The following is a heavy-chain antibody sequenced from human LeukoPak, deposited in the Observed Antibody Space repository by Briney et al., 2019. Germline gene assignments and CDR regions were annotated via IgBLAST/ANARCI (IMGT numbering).Heavy chain of an antibody. D-gene: IGHD2-15*01. CDR2: ISYDGSNK. V-gene: IGHV3-30*18. CDR1: GFTFSSYG. Sequence: PGGSLRLSCAASGFTFSSYGMHWVRQAPGKGLEWVAVISYDGSNKYYADSVKGRFTISRDNSKNALYLQMNSLRAEDTAVYYCAKPSHGYCSGGSCYSDFDYWGQGTLVTVSS. CDR3: AKPSHGYCSGGSCYSDFDY. J-gene: IGHJ4*02.